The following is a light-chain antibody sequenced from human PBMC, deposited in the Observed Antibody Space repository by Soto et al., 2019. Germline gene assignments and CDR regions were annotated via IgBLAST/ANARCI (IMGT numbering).Light chain of an antibody. CDR3: QQLNSYPIT. Sequence: EIQLTQSPSFLSASVGDRVTITCRASQGINSYLAWSQQKPGKAPKLLIYAASTLQSGVPSRFSGSGSGTEFTLTISSLQPEDFATYYCQQLNSYPITFGQGTRLEIK. J-gene: IGKJ5*01. CDR1: QGINSY. V-gene: IGKV1-9*01. CDR2: AAS.